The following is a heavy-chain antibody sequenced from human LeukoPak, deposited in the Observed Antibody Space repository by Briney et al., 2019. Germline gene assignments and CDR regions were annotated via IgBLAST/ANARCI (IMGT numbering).Heavy chain of an antibody. V-gene: IGHV4-39*01. Sequence: SETLSLTCTVSGGSISSSSYYWGWIRQPPGKGLEWIGSIYYSGSTHYNPSLKSRVTISVDTSKNQFSLKLSSVTAADTAVYYCARGLIEIFGVYYWGQGTLVTVSS. CDR3: ARGLIEIFGVYY. D-gene: IGHD3-3*01. CDR1: GGSISSSSYY. J-gene: IGHJ4*02. CDR2: IYYSGST.